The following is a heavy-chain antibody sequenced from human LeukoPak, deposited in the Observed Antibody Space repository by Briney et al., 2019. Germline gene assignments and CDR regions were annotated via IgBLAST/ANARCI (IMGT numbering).Heavy chain of an antibody. CDR1: GFTFSSYG. D-gene: IGHD2-8*02. CDR3: ATYRQVLLPFES. J-gene: IGHJ4*02. Sequence: GGSLRLSCAASGFTFSSYGIHWVRQPPGKGLEWVSSIFPSGGEIHYADSVRGRFTISRDNSKSTLSLQMNSLRAEDTAIYYCATYRQVLLPFESWGQGTLVTVSS. CDR2: IFPSGGEI. V-gene: IGHV3-23*01.